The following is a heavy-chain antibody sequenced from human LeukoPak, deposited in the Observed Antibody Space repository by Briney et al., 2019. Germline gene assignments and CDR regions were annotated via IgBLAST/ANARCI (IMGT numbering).Heavy chain of an antibody. CDR1: GYTFTGYY. V-gene: IGHV1-2*04. Sequence: ASVKVSCKAAGYTFTGYYMHWVRQAPGQGLEWMGWINPNSGGTNYAQKFQGWVTMTRDTSISTAYMELSRLRSDDTAVYYCARGPYYYDSSGYYSYWGQGTLVTVSS. D-gene: IGHD3-22*01. CDR2: INPNSGGT. CDR3: ARGPYYYDSSGYYSY. J-gene: IGHJ4*02.